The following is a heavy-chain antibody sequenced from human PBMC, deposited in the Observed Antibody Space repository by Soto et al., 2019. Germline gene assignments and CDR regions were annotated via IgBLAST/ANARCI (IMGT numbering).Heavy chain of an antibody. CDR1: GGTFSSYA. Sequence: QVQLVQSGAEVKKPGSSVKVSCKASGGTFSSYAISWVRQAPGQGLEWMGGIIPICGTANYAQKFQGRVTITADESTRTAYMELSSLRAEDTAVYYCARGLTGEGNYYYCEGMDVWGQGTTVTVSS. D-gene: IGHD7-27*01. J-gene: IGHJ6*02. CDR2: IIPICGTA. CDR3: ARGLTGEGNYYYCEGMDV. V-gene: IGHV1-69*01.